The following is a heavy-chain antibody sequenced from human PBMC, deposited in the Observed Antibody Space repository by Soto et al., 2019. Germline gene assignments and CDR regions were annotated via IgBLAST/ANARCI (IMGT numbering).Heavy chain of an antibody. CDR1: GGSVSSGSYY. CDR2: IYYSGST. D-gene: IGHD3-10*01. CDR3: ARVGGYGMDV. Sequence: KPSETLSLTCTVSGGSVSSGSYYWSWIRQPPGKGLEWIGYIYYSGSTNYNPSLKSRVTISVDTSKNQFSLKLSSVTAADTAVYYCARVGGYGMDVWGQGTTVTVSS. J-gene: IGHJ6*02. V-gene: IGHV4-61*01.